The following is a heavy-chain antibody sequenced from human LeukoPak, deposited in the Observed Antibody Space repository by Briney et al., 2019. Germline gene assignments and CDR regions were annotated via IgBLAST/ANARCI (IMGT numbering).Heavy chain of an antibody. CDR2: LSYDGSNK. J-gene: IGHJ4*02. CDR1: GFTFSNTS. Sequence: AGGSLRLSCAASGFTFSNTSMHWVRQAPGKGLEWVAILSYDGSNKYYADSVKGRFTVSRDNSKNTLNLQMNSLSVEDTALYYCARHHGALTGPWSCYFDSWGQGTLVTVSS. V-gene: IGHV3-30-3*01. CDR3: ARHHGALTGPWSCYFDS. D-gene: IGHD3-9*01.